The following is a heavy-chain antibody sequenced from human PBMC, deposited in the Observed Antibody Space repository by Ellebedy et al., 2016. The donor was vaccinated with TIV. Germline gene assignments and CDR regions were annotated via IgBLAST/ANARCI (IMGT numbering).Heavy chain of an antibody. CDR2: IKSKISGGST. V-gene: IGHV3-15*07. CDR3: TTGYGHFDY. CDR1: GFTFSNAW. D-gene: IGHD5-18*01. Sequence: GGSLRLSCVASGFTFSNAWMNWVRQAPGKGLEWVGRIKSKISGGSTDHAAPVKGRFSISRDDSENTLYLQMNSLKMEDTAVYYCTTGYGHFDYWGQGTLVTVSS. J-gene: IGHJ4*02.